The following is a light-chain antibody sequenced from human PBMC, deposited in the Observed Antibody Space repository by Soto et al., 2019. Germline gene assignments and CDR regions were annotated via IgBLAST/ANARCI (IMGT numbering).Light chain of an antibody. V-gene: IGLV1-51*01. CDR2: DSH. J-gene: IGLJ2*01. Sequence: QSVLTQPPSVSAAPGRKVTISCSGSRANIGNNDVSWYQQFPGTAPTLLIYDSHQRPSGIPDRFSASKSGTSASLGIADLQTGDEADYYCGTWDNTLSSTVFGGGTKVTV. CDR1: RANIGNND. CDR3: GTWDNTLSSTV.